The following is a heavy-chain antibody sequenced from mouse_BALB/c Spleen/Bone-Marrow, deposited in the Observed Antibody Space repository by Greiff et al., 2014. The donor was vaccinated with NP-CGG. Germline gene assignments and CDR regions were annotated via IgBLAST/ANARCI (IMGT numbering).Heavy chain of an antibody. Sequence: DVHLVESGGGLVKPGGSLKLSYAASGFTFSDYYMYWVRQTPEKRLEWVATISDGGSYTYYPDSVKGRFTISRDNAKNNLYLQMSSLKSEDTAMYYCARSGERYGAMDYWGQGTSVTVFS. J-gene: IGHJ4*01. CDR2: ISDGGSYT. V-gene: IGHV5-4*02. D-gene: IGHD1-1*02. CDR3: ARSGERYGAMDY. CDR1: GFTFSDYY.